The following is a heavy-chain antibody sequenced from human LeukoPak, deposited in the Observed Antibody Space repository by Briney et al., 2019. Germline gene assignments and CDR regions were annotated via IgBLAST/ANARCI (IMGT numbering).Heavy chain of an antibody. CDR3: ARTTDKYYDFWSGYYGY. CDR2: ISSSSSYI. J-gene: IGHJ4*02. V-gene: IGHV3-21*01. Sequence: GGSLRPSCVASGFTFSSYSMNWVRQAPGKGLEWVSSISSSSSYIYYADSVKGRFTISRDNAKNSLYLQMNSLRAEDTAVYYCARTTDKYYDFWSGYYGYWGQGTLVTVSS. D-gene: IGHD3-3*01. CDR1: GFTFSSYS.